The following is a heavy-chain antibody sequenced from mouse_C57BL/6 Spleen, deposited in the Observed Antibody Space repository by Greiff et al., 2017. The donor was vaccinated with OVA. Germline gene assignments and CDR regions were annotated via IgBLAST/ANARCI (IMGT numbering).Heavy chain of an antibody. CDR3: ARDRLGFAY. CDR1: GYSITSGYY. Sequence: DVQLVESGPGLVKPSQSLSLTCSVTGYSITSGYYWNWIRQFPGNKLEWMGYISYDGSNNYNPSLKNRISITRDTSKNQFFLKLNSVTTEDTATYYCARDRLGFAYWGQGTLVTVSA. V-gene: IGHV3-6*01. D-gene: IGHD1-2*01. CDR2: ISYDGSN. J-gene: IGHJ3*01.